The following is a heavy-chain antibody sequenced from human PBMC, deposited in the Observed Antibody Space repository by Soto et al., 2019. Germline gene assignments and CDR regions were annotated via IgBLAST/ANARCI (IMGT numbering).Heavy chain of an antibody. CDR2: INAGNGNT. J-gene: IGHJ4*02. CDR1: GYTFTSYA. CDR3: ARGPVGDGYVFDY. Sequence: QVQLVQSGAEVKKPGASVKVSCKASGYTFTSYAMHWVRQAPGQRLEWMGWINAGNGNTKYSQKFQGRVTITRDTSASTAYIELISLRSEDTAVYYCARGPVGDGYVFDYWGQGTLVTVSS. V-gene: IGHV1-3*01. D-gene: IGHD3-16*01.